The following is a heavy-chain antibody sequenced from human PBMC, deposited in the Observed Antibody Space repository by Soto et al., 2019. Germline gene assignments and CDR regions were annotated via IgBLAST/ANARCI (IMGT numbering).Heavy chain of an antibody. Sequence: GGSLRLSCAASGFTFSSYTMTWVRQAPGKGLEWVSYIGAAPGDIKYADSVKGRLTISRDNAKNSLYLQMNSLRAEDTAVYYCARERGGYYFDYWGLGTLVTVSS. CDR1: GFTFSSYT. CDR3: ARERGGYYFDY. V-gene: IGHV3-48*01. CDR2: IGAAPGDI. J-gene: IGHJ4*02. D-gene: IGHD3-3*01.